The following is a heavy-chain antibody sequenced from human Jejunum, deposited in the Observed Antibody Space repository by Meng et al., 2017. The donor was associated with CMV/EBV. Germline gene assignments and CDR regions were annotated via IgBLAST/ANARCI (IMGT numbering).Heavy chain of an antibody. D-gene: IGHD2-2*01. V-gene: IGHV3-73*01. CDR2: IRNKANNYAT. Sequence: FCDSTMHWVRHASGKVLEWVGHIRNKANNYATAYAASVKGRFTISRDDSSSTTYLQLSSVKADDTAVYYCVAPSCSSTNCYAADFWGQGTLVTVSS. CDR1: FCDST. CDR3: VAPSCSSTNCYAADF. J-gene: IGHJ4*02.